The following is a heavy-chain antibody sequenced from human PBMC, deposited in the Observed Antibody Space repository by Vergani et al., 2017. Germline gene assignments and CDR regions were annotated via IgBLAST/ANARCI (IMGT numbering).Heavy chain of an antibody. Sequence: EVHLLESGGGQVEAGGSLRLSCVASGFTFSNAAMSWVRQTSGKGLEWVSAISGQGDRTYYADSVKGRFTISRDNSKNTVYLQMNSLKAEDRATYYCASEERSNTSPFVGDWGQGTLVTV. V-gene: IGHV3-23*01. CDR1: GFTFSNAA. CDR2: ISGQGDRT. CDR3: ASEERSNTSPFVGD. D-gene: IGHD2/OR15-2a*01. J-gene: IGHJ4*02.